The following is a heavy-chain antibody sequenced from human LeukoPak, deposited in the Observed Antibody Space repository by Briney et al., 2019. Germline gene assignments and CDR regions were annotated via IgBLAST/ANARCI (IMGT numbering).Heavy chain of an antibody. D-gene: IGHD6-13*01. CDR1: GYSFTSYW. V-gene: IGHV5-51*01. Sequence: GESLKISCKGSGYSFTSYWIGWVRQLPGKGLEWMGIIYPGDSDTRYSPSFQGQVTISADKSISTAYPQWSSLKASDTAMYYCARGHSSSWYYFDYWGQGTLVTVSS. J-gene: IGHJ4*02. CDR2: IYPGDSDT. CDR3: ARGHSSSWYYFDY.